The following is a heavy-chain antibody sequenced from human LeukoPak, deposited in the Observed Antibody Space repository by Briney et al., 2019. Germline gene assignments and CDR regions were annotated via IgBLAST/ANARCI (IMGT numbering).Heavy chain of an antibody. J-gene: IGHJ6*02. CDR1: GGSISSYY. Sequence: SETLSLTCTVSGGSISSYYWSWIRQPPGKELEWIGYIYYSGSTNYNPSLKSRVTISVDTSKNQSSLKLSSVTAADTAVYYCATLSPKLYGMDVWGQGTTVTVSS. V-gene: IGHV4-59*08. D-gene: IGHD3-3*02. CDR3: ATLSPKLYGMDV. CDR2: IYYSGST.